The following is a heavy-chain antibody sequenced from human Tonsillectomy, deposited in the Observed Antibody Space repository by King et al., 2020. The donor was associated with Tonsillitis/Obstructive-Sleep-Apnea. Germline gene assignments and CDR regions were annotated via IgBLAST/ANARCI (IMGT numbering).Heavy chain of an antibody. V-gene: IGHV3-66*01. J-gene: IGHJ3*02. CDR2: IYSGGRT. CDR1: GFTVSSTY. Sequence: VQLVESGGGLVQPGGSLRLSCAASGFTVSSTYMTWVRQAPGEGLEWVSVIYSGGRTYYADTVKGRFSITRDDSKNTVYLQMNSLRAEDIGVYYCASGATTVTQDCYDIWGQGTMVTVSS. D-gene: IGHD4-17*01. CDR3: ASGATTVTQDCYDI.